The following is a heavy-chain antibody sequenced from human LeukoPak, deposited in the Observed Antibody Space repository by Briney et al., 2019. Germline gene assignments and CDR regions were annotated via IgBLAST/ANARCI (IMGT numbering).Heavy chain of an antibody. Sequence: GGSLRLSCAASGFTFSSYAMHWVRQAPGKGLEWVAVISYDGSNKYYADSVKGRFTISRDNSKTTLYLQMNSLRAEDMAVYYCARDWQYYDSRGYFDSWGQGTLVTVSS. D-gene: IGHD3-22*01. CDR2: ISYDGSNK. V-gene: IGHV3-30*04. J-gene: IGHJ4*02. CDR1: GFTFSSYA. CDR3: ARDWQYYDSRGYFDS.